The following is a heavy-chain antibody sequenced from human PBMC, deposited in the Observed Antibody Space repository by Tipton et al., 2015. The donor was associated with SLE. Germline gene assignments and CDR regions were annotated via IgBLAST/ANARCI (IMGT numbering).Heavy chain of an antibody. J-gene: IGHJ2*01. CDR2: IRSSSSTI. Sequence: SLRLSCAASGFTFSDYYMSWIRQAPGKGLEWISYIRSSSSTIYYADSVKGRFTISRDNAKNSLYLQMNSLRAEDTAVLYCGRGNTQGWYFDLWGRGTLVTVSS. V-gene: IGHV3-11*04. D-gene: IGHD2-15*01. CDR3: GRGNTQGWYFDL. CDR1: GFTFSDYY.